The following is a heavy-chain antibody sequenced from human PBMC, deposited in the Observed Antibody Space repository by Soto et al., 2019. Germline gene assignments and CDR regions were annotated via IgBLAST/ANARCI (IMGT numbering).Heavy chain of an antibody. J-gene: IGHJ6*03. CDR2: VNWNGGTT. CDR1: GFTFDDYG. Sequence: EVRLVESGGGAVRPGVSLRLSCESSGFTFDDYGMTWVRQAPGKGLEWVAGVNWNGGTTGYADSVTGRLTITRDNANNQLFLQMNSLRADDTAFYYCARGGATARSYFYMDVWANGTTVTV. V-gene: IGHV3-20*04. D-gene: IGHD1-26*01. CDR3: ARGGATARSYFYMDV.